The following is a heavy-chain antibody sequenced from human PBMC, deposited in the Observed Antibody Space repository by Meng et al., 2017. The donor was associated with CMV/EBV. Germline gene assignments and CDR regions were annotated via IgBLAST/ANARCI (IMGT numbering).Heavy chain of an antibody. D-gene: IGHD2-2*01. V-gene: IGHV4-34*01. J-gene: IGHJ6*02. CDR3: ARDRRPDIVVVPAADPYYYYYGMDV. CDR1: GGSFSGYY. CDR2: INHSGST. Sequence: SETLSLTCAVYGGSFSGYYWSWIRQPPGKGLEWIGEINHSGSTNYNPSLKGRVTISVDTSKNQFSLKLSSVTAADTAVYYCARDRRPDIVVVPAADPYYYYYGMDVWGQGTTVTVSS.